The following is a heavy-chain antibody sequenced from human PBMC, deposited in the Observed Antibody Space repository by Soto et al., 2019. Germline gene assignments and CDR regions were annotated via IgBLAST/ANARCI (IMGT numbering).Heavy chain of an antibody. V-gene: IGHV3-23*01. CDR1: GFTFSNYA. CDR2: ISGDDSTT. Sequence: GGSLRLPCEASGFTFSNYAMNWVRQAPGKGLEWVSGISGDDSTTYYADSVKGRFTISRDNSKNTLYLQVNSLRAEDTAVYYCAKDQAAGGTISRYFQDWGQGTLVTVSS. J-gene: IGHJ1*01. D-gene: IGHD6-13*01. CDR3: AKDQAAGGTISRYFQD.